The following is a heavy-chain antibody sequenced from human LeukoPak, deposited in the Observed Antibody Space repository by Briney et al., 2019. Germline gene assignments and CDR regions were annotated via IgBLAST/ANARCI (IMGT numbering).Heavy chain of an antibody. CDR2: IWHDGTYI. CDR3: AREGPTTAVGSGAPDI. CDR1: GFTFSDYT. D-gene: IGHD6-13*01. Sequence: GGSLRLSCPASGFTFSDYTMQWLRQAPGKGLEWVAVIWHDGTYISYGDSVRGRFTISRDNSKNTLYLQMNSLRAEDTAVYYCAREGPTTAVGSGAPDIWGLGTMVTVAS. V-gene: IGHV3-33*01. J-gene: IGHJ3*02.